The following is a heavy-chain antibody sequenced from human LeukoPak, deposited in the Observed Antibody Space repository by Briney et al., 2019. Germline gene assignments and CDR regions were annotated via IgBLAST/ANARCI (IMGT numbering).Heavy chain of an antibody. D-gene: IGHD6-13*01. J-gene: IGHJ4*02. V-gene: IGHV3-21*01. CDR1: GFTFSSHS. Sequence: GGSLRLSCAASGFTFSSHSTNWVRQAPGKGLEWVSSISSSGTYIYYADSMKGRFTISRDNAKNSLYLQVNSLRVEDTAVYYCARDHPYSSSWDYWGQGTLVIVSS. CDR3: ARDHPYSSSWDY. CDR2: ISSSGTYI.